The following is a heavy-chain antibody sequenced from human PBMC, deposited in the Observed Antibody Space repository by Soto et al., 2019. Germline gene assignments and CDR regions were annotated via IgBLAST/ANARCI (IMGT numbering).Heavy chain of an antibody. V-gene: IGHV4-34*01. Sequence: SETLSLTCAVYGGSFSVYYWNWIRQPPGKGLEWIGEIDPSGYTNYNPSLKSRVTISVDTSKNQFSLRLTSVTAADTAVYYCARVRDWFDPWGQGTLVTVS. D-gene: IGHD3-3*01. CDR3: ARVRDWFDP. J-gene: IGHJ5*02. CDR1: GGSFSVYY. CDR2: IDPSGYT.